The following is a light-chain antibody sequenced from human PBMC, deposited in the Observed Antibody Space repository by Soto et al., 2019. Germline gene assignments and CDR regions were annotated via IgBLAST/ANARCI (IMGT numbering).Light chain of an antibody. CDR3: SSYAGTNNLV. J-gene: IGLJ2*01. CDR1: SSDVGGYNY. V-gene: IGLV2-8*01. CDR2: EVS. Sequence: QSVLTQPPSASGSPGQSVTLSCTGTSSDVGGYNYVSWYQQHPGKAPKLVIYEVSNRPSGVPDRFSGSQSGDTASLTVSGLQTEDEADYYCSSYAGTNNLVFGGGTKLTVL.